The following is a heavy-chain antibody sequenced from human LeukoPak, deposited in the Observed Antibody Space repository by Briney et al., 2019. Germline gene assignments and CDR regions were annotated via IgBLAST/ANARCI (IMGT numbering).Heavy chain of an antibody. CDR1: GGSISSYY. Sequence: SETLSLTCTVSGGSISSYYWSWIRQSPGKGLEWIGYIYYSGSTNYNPSLKSRVTISVDTSKNQFSLKLSSVTAAGTAVYYCARLGRSWVFDYWGQGTLVTVSS. CDR2: IYYSGST. V-gene: IGHV4-59*08. D-gene: IGHD6-13*01. J-gene: IGHJ4*02. CDR3: ARLGRSWVFDY.